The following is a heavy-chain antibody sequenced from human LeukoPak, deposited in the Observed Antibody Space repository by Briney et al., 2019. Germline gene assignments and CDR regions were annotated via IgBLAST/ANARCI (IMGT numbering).Heavy chain of an antibody. CDR3: ARDRDGYTD. V-gene: IGHV4-34*01. D-gene: IGHD5-12*01. CDR1: GGSFSGYY. CDR2: INHSGST. Sequence: SETLSLTCAVYGGSFSGYYWSWIRQPPGKGLEWIGEINHSGSTNYNPSLKSRVTISVDTSKNQFSLKLSSVTAADTAVYYCARDRDGYTDWGQGTLVTVSS. J-gene: IGHJ4*02.